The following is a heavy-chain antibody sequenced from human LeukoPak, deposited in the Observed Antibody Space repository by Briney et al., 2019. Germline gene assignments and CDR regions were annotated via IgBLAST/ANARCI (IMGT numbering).Heavy chain of an antibody. V-gene: IGHV3-30-3*01. Sequence: GGSLKLSCAASGFTFSGSAMHWVRQAPGKGLEWVSFISYDGSNEYYADSVKGRLTISRDNSKNTLYLQINSLRAEDTAVYYCAKGGGNDYYGMDVWGQGTTVTVSS. CDR3: AKGGGNDYYGMDV. D-gene: IGHD6-25*01. CDR1: GFTFSGSA. J-gene: IGHJ6*02. CDR2: ISYDGSNE.